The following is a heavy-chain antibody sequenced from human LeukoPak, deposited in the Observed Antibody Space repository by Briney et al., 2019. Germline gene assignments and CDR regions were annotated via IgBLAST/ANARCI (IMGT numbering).Heavy chain of an antibody. D-gene: IGHD4-17*01. J-gene: IGHJ6*04. CDR3: ARHVYGEGMVV. CDR1: GGSLNGYY. CDR2: IHSSEGT. V-gene: IGHV4-59*08. Sequence: SETLSLTCTVSGGSLNGYYWGWIRQPPGKGLECIGYIHSSEGTAHNASLKSRLTISLDTSKNQFSLTLSSVTAADTATYYCARHVYGEGMVVWGKGTTVTVSS.